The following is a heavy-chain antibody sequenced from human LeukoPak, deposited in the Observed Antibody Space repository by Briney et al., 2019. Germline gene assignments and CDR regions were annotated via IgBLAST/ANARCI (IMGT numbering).Heavy chain of an antibody. V-gene: IGHV1-2*02. CDR2: INPNSGGT. D-gene: IGHD5-18*01. J-gene: IGHJ4*02. CDR1: GYTFTGYY. CDR3: AREGYSYGRSSYFDY. Sequence: ASVKVSCKASGYTFTGYYMHWVRQAPGQGLEWMGWINPNSGGTNYAQKFQGRVTMTRDTSISTAYKELSRLRSDDTAVYYCAREGYSYGRSSYFDYWGQGTLVTVSS.